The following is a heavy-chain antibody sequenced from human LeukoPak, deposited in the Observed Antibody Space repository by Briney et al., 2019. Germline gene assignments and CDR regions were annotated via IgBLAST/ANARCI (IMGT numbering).Heavy chain of an antibody. Sequence: SVKVSCKASGGTFSSYAISWVRQAHGQGLEWMGRIIPILGIANYAQKFQGRVTITADKSTSTAYMELSSLRSEDTAVYYCARDREQYYDILTGYPYHWGQGTLVTVSS. CDR1: GGTFSSYA. CDR2: IIPILGIA. J-gene: IGHJ4*02. CDR3: ARDREQYYDILTGYPYH. V-gene: IGHV1-69*04. D-gene: IGHD3-9*01.